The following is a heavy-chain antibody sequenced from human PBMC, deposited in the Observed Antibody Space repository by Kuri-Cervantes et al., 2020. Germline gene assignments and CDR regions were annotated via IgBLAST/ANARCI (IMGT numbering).Heavy chain of an antibody. CDR1: GFTFSSYG. D-gene: IGHD5-18*01. J-gene: IGHJ4*02. CDR2: ISYDGSNK. V-gene: IGHV3-30*18. CDR3: AKETTGYSYGNLDY. Sequence: GGSLKISCAASGFTFSSYGMHWVRQAPGKGLEWVAVISYDGSNKYYADSVKGRFTISRDNSKNTLYLQMNSLRAEDTAVYYCAKETTGYSYGNLDYWGQGTLVTVSS.